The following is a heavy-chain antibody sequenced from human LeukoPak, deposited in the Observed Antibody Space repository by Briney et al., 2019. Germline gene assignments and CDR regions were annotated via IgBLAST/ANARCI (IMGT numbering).Heavy chain of an antibody. V-gene: IGHV1-2*02. Sequence: ASVKVSCKASGYTFTAYYMHWVRQAPGQGLEWMGWINPNSGGTNYAQNFQGRVTMTRDTSISTAYMELSRLRSDDTAGYYCARDLYVGGSGYYIKYYYGMDVWGQGTTVTVSS. CDR2: INPNSGGT. CDR3: ARDLYVGGSGYYIKYYYGMDV. J-gene: IGHJ6*02. CDR1: GYTFTAYY. D-gene: IGHD3-3*01.